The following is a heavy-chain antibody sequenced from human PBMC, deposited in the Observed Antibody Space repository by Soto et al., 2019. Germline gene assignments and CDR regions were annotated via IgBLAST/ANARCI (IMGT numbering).Heavy chain of an antibody. J-gene: IGHJ6*02. D-gene: IGHD4-17*01. Sequence: QVQLVESGGGVVEPGRSLRLSCAASGFTFSSYGMHWVRQAPGKGLERVAVIWYAGSNKYYADSVKGRFTISRDNSKNTLYLQVNSLSAEDTAVYYCARETVTTFYYCAMDVGGQGATVTVSS. V-gene: IGHV3-33*01. CDR2: IWYAGSNK. CDR1: GFTFSSYG. CDR3: ARETVTTFYYCAMDV.